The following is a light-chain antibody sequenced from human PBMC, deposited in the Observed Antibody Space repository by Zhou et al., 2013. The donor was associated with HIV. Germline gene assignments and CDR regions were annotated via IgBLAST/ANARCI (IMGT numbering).Light chain of an antibody. Sequence: ETVMAQSPATLSVSPGERVTLSCRASQDITSSLAWYQQRPGQAPRLLIYGTSTRATGVPARFSGSGSGTDSTLTISSLQSEDFAIYYCQQYKNWPITFGQGTRLEIK. J-gene: IGKJ5*01. CDR3: QQYKNWPIT. CDR1: QDITSS. CDR2: GTS. V-gene: IGKV3D-15*01.